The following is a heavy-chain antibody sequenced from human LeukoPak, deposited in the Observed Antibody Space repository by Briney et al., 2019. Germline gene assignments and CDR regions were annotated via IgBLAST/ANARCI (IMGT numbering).Heavy chain of an antibody. J-gene: IGHJ4*02. CDR3: ARVGSIAARPDY. Sequence: ASVKVSCKASGGTFSSYAISWVRQAPGQGLEWMGGIIPIFGTANYAQKFQGRVTITADESTSTAYMELSSLRSEDTAVYYCARVGSIAARPDYWGQGTLVTVSS. CDR2: IIPIFGTA. CDR1: GGTFSSYA. D-gene: IGHD6-6*01. V-gene: IGHV1-69*13.